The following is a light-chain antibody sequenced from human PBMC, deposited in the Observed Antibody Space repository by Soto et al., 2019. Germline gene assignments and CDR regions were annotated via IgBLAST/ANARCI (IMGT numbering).Light chain of an antibody. CDR1: SSNVGAGYD. V-gene: IGLV1-40*01. Sequence: QSVLTQPPSVSGAPGQRGTISCTGSSSNVGAGYDVHWYQQLPGTAPKLLIYGNKNRPSGVPDRFSGSKSGTSASLAVTGLQAVDEADYYCQSFDSSLGRWIFGGGTKLTVL. J-gene: IGLJ2*01. CDR2: GNK. CDR3: QSFDSSLGRWI.